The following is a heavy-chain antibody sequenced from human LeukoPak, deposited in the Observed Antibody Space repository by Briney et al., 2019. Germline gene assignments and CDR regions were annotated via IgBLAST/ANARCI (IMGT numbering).Heavy chain of an antibody. Sequence: PGGSLRLSCAASGFTFSSYWMHWVRQAPGKGLVWVSRINSDGSSTSYADSVKGRFTISRDNAKNTLYLQMNSLRAEDTAVYYCASPHGAQSDFWSGYFPPDVWGQGTTVTVSS. CDR3: ASPHGAQSDFWSGYFPPDV. CDR1: GFTFSSYW. V-gene: IGHV3-74*01. J-gene: IGHJ6*02. CDR2: INSDGSST. D-gene: IGHD3-3*01.